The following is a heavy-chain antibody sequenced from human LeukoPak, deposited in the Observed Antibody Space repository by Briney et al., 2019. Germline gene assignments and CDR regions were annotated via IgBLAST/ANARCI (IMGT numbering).Heavy chain of an antibody. CDR2: ISGGSTFI. Sequence: GGSLRLSCAASGFIFTNYNFIWVRQAPGKGLEWVSSISGGSTFIYYADSVRGRFTISRDNAKNSLYLQMNSLRGEDTAMYYCARDDVTTNGGVIADSRLFDIWGQGTMVTVSS. CDR1: GFIFTNYN. V-gene: IGHV3-21*01. D-gene: IGHD2-8*02. CDR3: ARDDVTTNGGVIADSRLFDI. J-gene: IGHJ3*02.